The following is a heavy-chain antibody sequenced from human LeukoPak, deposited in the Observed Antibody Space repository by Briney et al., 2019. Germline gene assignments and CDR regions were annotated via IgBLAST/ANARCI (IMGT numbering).Heavy chain of an antibody. Sequence: LGESLKISCKGSGYRFTSYWIGWVRQMAGKGLEWMGIIYPDDSDTRYSPSFQGQVTISADKSISTAYLQWSSLKASDTAMYYCARQGAAMVQPNDYWGQGTLVTVSS. CDR1: GYRFTSYW. D-gene: IGHD5-18*01. CDR2: IYPDDSDT. V-gene: IGHV5-51*01. J-gene: IGHJ4*02. CDR3: ARQGAAMVQPNDY.